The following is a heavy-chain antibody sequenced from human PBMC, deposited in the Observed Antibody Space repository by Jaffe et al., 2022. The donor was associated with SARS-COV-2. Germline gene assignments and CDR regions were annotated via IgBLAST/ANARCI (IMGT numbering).Heavy chain of an antibody. D-gene: IGHD3-10*01. CDR1: GFTFSSYA. Sequence: EVQLLESGGGLVQPGGSLRLSCAASGFTFSSYAMSWVRQAPGKGLEWVSAISGSGGSTYYADSVKGRFTISRDNSKNTLYLQMNSLRAEDTAVYYCAKVPHEPSYYGSGGDYWGQGTLVTVSS. CDR2: ISGSGGST. V-gene: IGHV3-23*01. J-gene: IGHJ4*02. CDR3: AKVPHEPSYYGSGGDY.